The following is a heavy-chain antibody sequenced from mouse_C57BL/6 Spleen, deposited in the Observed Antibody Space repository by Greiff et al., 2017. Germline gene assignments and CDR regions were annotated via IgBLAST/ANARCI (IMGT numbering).Heavy chain of an antibody. Sequence: EVKVVESGGDLVKPGGSLKLSCAASGFTFSSYGMSWVRQTPDKRLEWVATISSGGSYTYYPDSVKGRFTISRDNAKNTLYLQMSSLKSEDTAMYYCARRGGTYAMDYWCQGTSVTVSS. V-gene: IGHV5-6*02. D-gene: IGHD4-1*01. J-gene: IGHJ4*01. CDR2: ISSGGSYT. CDR3: ARRGGTYAMDY. CDR1: GFTFSSYG.